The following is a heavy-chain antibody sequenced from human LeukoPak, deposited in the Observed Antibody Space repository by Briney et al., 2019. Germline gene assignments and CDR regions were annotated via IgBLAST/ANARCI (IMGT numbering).Heavy chain of an antibody. V-gene: IGHV3-30*18. Sequence: PGGSLRLSCAASGFTFSSYGMHWVRQAPGKGLEWVAVISYDGSNKYYADSVKGRFTISRDNSKNTLYLQMNSLRAEDTAVYYCAKDHLPDYGGNSWYFDLWGRGTLVTVSS. CDR3: AKDHLPDYGGNSWYFDL. D-gene: IGHD4-23*01. CDR2: ISYDGSNK. J-gene: IGHJ2*01. CDR1: GFTFSSYG.